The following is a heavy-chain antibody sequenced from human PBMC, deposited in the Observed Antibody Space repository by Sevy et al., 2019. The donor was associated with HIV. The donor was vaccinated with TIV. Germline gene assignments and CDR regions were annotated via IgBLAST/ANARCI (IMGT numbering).Heavy chain of an antibody. CDR3: TRVEGDADWGMDV. J-gene: IGHJ6*02. V-gene: IGHV3-49*04. CDR1: GFIFGDYT. D-gene: IGHD3-9*01. Sequence: GGCLRLSCSPSGFIFGDYTVSWVRQAPGKGLEWIAFIRGKRNGETKEYAASVRGRFTISRDDSKSIAYLQMNSLKNEDTAVYYCTRVEGDADWGMDVWGQGTTVTVSS. CDR2: IRGKRNGETK.